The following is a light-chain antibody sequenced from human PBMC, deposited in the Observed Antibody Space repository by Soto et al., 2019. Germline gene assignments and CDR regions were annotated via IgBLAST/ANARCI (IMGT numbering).Light chain of an antibody. CDR3: AAWDDSLNGPV. J-gene: IGLJ2*01. V-gene: IGLV1-44*01. CDR1: SSNIGSNT. CDR2: SNN. Sequence: QSVLTQPPSASRTPGQRVTISCSGSSSNIGSNTVNWYQQLPGTAPKLLIYSNNQRPSGVPDRFSGSKSGTSASLAISGLQSEDEADYYCAAWDDSLNGPVFGGGTKVTVL.